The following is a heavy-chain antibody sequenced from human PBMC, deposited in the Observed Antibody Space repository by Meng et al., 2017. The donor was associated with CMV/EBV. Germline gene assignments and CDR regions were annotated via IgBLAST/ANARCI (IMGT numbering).Heavy chain of an antibody. D-gene: IGHD3-16*01. CDR3: ARDSDGLGYAGDLYYYYGMDV. V-gene: IGHV3-21*01. Sequence: GESLKISCAASGFTFSSYSMNWVRQAPGKGLEWVSSISSSSSYIYYADSVKGRFTISRDNAKNSLYLQMNSLRAEDTAVYYCARDSDGLGYAGDLYYYYGMDVWGQGTTVTVSS. J-gene: IGHJ6*02. CDR2: ISSSSSYI. CDR1: GFTFSSYS.